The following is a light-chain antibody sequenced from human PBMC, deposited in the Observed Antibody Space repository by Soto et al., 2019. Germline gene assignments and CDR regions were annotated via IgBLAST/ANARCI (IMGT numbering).Light chain of an antibody. CDR3: QQYDNWPPFT. CDR2: GAS. Sequence: EIVMTQSPVTLSVSPGERATLSCRASQSVGSHLAWYQQRPGQAPRLLIYGASYRATGIPARFSGSGSWTDFTLTISSLQSEDFAVYYCQQYDNWPPFTFGPGTKVDIK. CDR1: QSVGSH. J-gene: IGKJ3*01. V-gene: IGKV3-15*01.